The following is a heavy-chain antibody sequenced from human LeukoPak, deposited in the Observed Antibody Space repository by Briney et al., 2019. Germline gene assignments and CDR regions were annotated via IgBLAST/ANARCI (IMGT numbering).Heavy chain of an antibody. CDR3: AREIATGVTSSWYYDC. D-gene: IGHD6-13*01. CDR2: ITSDGGGT. CDR1: GFMFSHSS. Sequence: PGGSLRLSCAASGFMFSHSSIHWVRQPPGKGLEYVSAITSDGGGTFYANSVKGRFTISRDNSKDTLSLHMASLTTEDTAVYYYAREIATGVTSSWYYDCWGQGTLVTVSS. J-gene: IGHJ4*02. V-gene: IGHV3-64*01.